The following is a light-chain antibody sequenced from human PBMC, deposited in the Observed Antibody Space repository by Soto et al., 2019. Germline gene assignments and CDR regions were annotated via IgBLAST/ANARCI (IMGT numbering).Light chain of an antibody. V-gene: IGKV1-39*01. Sequence: DIQMTQSPSSLSASLGDTVTITCRASQNIGNCLGWFQQKPGEAPNLLIYQAFPFETGVPSRFSSSAIVTEFTLTINDLQPDDFAIYHCQEYYRPLLAFGGGPMV. J-gene: IGKJ4*01. CDR1: QNIGNC. CDR2: QAF. CDR3: QEYYRPLLA.